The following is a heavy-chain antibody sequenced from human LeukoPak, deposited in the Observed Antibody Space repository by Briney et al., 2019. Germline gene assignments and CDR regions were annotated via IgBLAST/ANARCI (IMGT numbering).Heavy chain of an antibody. CDR2: ISSSSSYI. Sequence: GGSLRLSCAASGFTFSSYAMHWVRQAPGKGLEWVSSISSSSSYIYYADSVKGRFTISRDNAKNSLYLQMNSLRAEDTAVYYCARRPFGDSSGYYPDYYFDYWGQGTLVTVSS. V-gene: IGHV3-21*01. CDR1: GFTFSSYA. CDR3: ARRPFGDSSGYYPDYYFDY. J-gene: IGHJ4*02. D-gene: IGHD3-22*01.